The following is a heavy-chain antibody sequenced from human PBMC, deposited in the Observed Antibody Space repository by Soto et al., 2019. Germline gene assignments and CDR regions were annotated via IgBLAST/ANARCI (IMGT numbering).Heavy chain of an antibody. J-gene: IGHJ6*04. CDR1: GFAVRHNY. D-gene: IGHD3-10*01. CDR2: IYSGGDT. Sequence: EVQQVESGGGLVQPGGSLRLSCTASGFAVRHNYMTWVRQAPGKGLEWVSLIYSGGDTAYADSVKGRFTISRHTSQNTLYLQMNSLRAADTAVYYCARTTDSMPSGGDVWGKGTAVTVSS. CDR3: ARTTDSMPSGGDV. V-gene: IGHV3-53*04.